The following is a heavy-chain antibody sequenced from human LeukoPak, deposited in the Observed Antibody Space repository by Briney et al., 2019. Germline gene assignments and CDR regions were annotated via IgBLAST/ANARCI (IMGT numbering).Heavy chain of an antibody. CDR1: GFTVSTNY. Sequence: GSLRLSCAVSGFTVSTNYMSWVRQAPGKGLEWVSVIYGGGSSYFADSVKGRFIISRDNSKNTLYLQMNSLRAEDTAVYYCVRDGVESYCTSTSCPGVLDYWGQGTLVTVSS. CDR2: IYGGGSS. V-gene: IGHV3-66*01. CDR3: VRDGVESYCTSTSCPGVLDY. J-gene: IGHJ4*02. D-gene: IGHD2-2*01.